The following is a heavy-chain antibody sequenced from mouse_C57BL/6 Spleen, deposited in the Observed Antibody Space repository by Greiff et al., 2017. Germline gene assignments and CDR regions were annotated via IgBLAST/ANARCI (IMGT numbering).Heavy chain of an antibody. CDR3: ARWGNCPSY. D-gene: IGHD2-1*01. J-gene: IGHJ2*01. V-gene: IGHV1-82*01. CDR2: IYPGDGDT. Sequence: QVQLQQSGPELVKPGASVKISCKASGYAFSSSWMNWVKQRPGKGLEWIGRIYPGDGDTNYNGKFKGKATLTADKSSSTAYMQLSSLTSEDSAVYFCARWGNCPSYGGQGTTLTVSS. CDR1: GYAFSSSW.